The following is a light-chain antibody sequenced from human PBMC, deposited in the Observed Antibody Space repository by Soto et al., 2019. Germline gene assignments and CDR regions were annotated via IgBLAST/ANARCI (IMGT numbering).Light chain of an antibody. CDR3: QQVNVYPST. J-gene: IGKJ4*01. Sequence: DIQMTQSPSSLSASVVDRVTITFRASQSISDSLAWYQQKPGKAPNLLIYDASTLHSGVPSRFSGGGSGTDFTLTISSLQPEDFATYYCQQVNVYPSTFGGGTKVDIK. CDR1: QSISDS. V-gene: IGKV1-12*02. CDR2: DAS.